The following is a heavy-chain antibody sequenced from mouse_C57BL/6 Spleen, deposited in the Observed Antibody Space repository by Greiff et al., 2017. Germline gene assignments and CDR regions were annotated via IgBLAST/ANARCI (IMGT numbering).Heavy chain of an antibody. CDR2: IDPSDGYT. V-gene: IGHV1-50*01. CDR1: GYTFTSYW. Sequence: QVQLQQPGAELVKPGASVKLSCKASGYTFTSYWMQWVKQRPGQGLEWIGEIDPSDGYTNYNQKFKGKATLTVDTSSSTAYMQLSSLTSEDSAVYYCASSPTNITTVVDYWGQGATLTVSS. D-gene: IGHD1-1*01. CDR3: ASSPTNITTVVDY. J-gene: IGHJ2*01.